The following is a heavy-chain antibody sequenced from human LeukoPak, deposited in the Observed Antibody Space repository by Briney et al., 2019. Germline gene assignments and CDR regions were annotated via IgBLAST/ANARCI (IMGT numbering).Heavy chain of an antibody. J-gene: IGHJ4*02. D-gene: IGHD6-13*01. CDR1: GFTFDDYA. CDR2: ISWNSGSI. V-gene: IGHV3-9*01. Sequence: GRSLRLSCAASGFTFDDYAMHWVRQAPGKGLEWVSGISWNSGSIGYADSVKGRFTISRDNATNSLSLQMNSLRAEDTALYYCAKDRRAAAGTGFFDYWGQGTLVTVSS. CDR3: AKDRRAAAGTGFFDY.